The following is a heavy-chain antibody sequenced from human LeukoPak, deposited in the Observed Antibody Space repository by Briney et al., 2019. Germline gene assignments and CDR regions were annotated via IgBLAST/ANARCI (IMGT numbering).Heavy chain of an antibody. J-gene: IGHJ4*02. V-gene: IGHV4-61*02. CDR1: GGSISSGSYY. D-gene: IGHD3-22*01. CDR2: IYTSGST. CDR3: ARQKTMIVT. Sequence: SQTLSLTCTISGGSISSGSYYWNWIRQPAGKGLEWIGRIYTSGSTNYNPSLKSRVTISVDTSKNQFSLKLSSVTAADTAVYYCARQKTMIVTWGQGTLVTVSS.